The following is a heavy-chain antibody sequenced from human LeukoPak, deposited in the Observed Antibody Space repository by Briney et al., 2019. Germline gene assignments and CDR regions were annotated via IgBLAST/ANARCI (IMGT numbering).Heavy chain of an antibody. D-gene: IGHD1-14*01. Sequence: GASVKVSCRASGYTFTNSDITWVRQAPGQGLEWMGRISTSNGDTNYAAKYQDRVTMTPDTSTSTVYMELGSLTFDATAVYFCARDPYHRLGPPLDLWGQGTLVTVSS. CDR3: ARDPYHRLGPPLDL. J-gene: IGHJ5*02. CDR2: ISTSNGDT. V-gene: IGHV1-18*01. CDR1: GYTFTNSD.